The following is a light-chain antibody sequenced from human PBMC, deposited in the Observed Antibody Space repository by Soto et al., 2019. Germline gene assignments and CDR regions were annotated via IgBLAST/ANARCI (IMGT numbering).Light chain of an antibody. CDR1: QSLVHSDGNTY. J-gene: IGKJ5*01. Sequence: DVVVTQSPLSLPVTHGQAASISCRSSQSLVHSDGNTYLSWFHQRTGQSPRRLIYKVSNRDSGVPDRFSGSGSGTDFTLKISRVEAEDVGVYYCMQGSHWPPITFGQGTRLEIK. CDR3: MQGSHWPPIT. CDR2: KVS. V-gene: IGKV2-30*02.